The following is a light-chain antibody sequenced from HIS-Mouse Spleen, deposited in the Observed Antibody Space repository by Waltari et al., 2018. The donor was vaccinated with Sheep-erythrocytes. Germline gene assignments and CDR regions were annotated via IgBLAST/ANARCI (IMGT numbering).Light chain of an antibody. CDR1: RTDVGGYNY. J-gene: IGLJ3*02. CDR3: SSYAGSNNWV. CDR2: EGS. V-gene: IGLV2-8*01. Sequence: QYALTQPPSASGTPGQSVTISCDGTRTDVGGYNYVSWYQQHPGKATKLMTDEGSKRPSGVPDRFSGSKSGNTASLTFSVLQAEDEADYYCSSYAGSNNWVFGGGTKLTVL.